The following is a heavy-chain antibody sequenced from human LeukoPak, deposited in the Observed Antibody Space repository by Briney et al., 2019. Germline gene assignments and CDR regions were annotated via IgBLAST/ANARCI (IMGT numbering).Heavy chain of an antibody. CDR3: ARKENDFWSGYTPLGY. CDR1: GFTFSDYY. J-gene: IGHJ4*02. D-gene: IGHD3-3*01. CDR2: ISSSGSTI. Sequence: PGGSLRLSCAASGFTFSDYYMSWICQAPGKGLEWVSYISSSGSTIYYADSVKGRFTISRDNAKNSLYLQMNSLRAEDTAVYYCARKENDFWSGYTPLGYWGQGTLVTVSS. V-gene: IGHV3-11*04.